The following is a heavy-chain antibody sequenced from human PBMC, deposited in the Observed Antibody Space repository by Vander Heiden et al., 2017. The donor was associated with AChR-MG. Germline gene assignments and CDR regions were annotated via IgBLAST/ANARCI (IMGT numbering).Heavy chain of an antibody. CDR2: IKDDGRDK. Sequence: DVQLVESGGGLVQPGGSLRLSCAASGFTFSSYWMSWVRQAPGKGLEWVANIKDDGRDKDDVDPVKGRFTISRDNAKNSLYLKMSSLRGEDTAVYYCARTYSGSFGYWGQGTLVTVSS. D-gene: IGHD1-26*01. CDR1: GFTFSSYW. J-gene: IGHJ4*02. V-gene: IGHV3-7*03. CDR3: ARTYSGSFGY.